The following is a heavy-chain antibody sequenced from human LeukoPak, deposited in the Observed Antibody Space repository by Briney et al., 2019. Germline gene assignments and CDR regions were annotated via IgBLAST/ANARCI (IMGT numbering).Heavy chain of an antibody. V-gene: IGHV3-7*03. CDR3: ARVSYYGSGSYYYHGMDV. Sequence: GSLLLSCAASGFTFTIYWMSWVRQAPGKGLEWVANIKQDGSEKYYVDSVRGRFTISRDNAKNSLYLQMNSLRVEDTAVYYCARVSYYGSGSYYYHGMDVWGKGTTVTVSS. J-gene: IGHJ6*04. D-gene: IGHD3-10*01. CDR1: GFTFTIYW. CDR2: IKQDGSEK.